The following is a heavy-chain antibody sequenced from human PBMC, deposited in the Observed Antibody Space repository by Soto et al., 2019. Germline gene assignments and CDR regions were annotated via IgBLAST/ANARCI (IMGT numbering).Heavy chain of an antibody. J-gene: IGHJ6*02. Sequence: SETLSLTCAVYGGSFSGYYWSWIRQPPGKGLEWIGEINYSGSTNYNPSLKSRVTISVDTSKNQFSLKLSSVTAADTAVYYCARGLGQGSGYDPSSYYYYGMDVWGQGTTVTVSS. V-gene: IGHV4-34*01. D-gene: IGHD5-12*01. CDR1: GGSFSGYY. CDR2: INYSGST. CDR3: ARGLGQGSGYDPSSYYYYGMDV.